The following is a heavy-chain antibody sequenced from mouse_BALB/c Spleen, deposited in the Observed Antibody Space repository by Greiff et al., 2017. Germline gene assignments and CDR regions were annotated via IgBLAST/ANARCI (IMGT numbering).Heavy chain of an antibody. V-gene: IGHV14-3*02. CDR3: ARDDGYYAMDY. D-gene: IGHD2-3*01. CDR2: IDPANGNT. Sequence: VQLKQSGAELVKPGASVKLSCTASGFNIKDTYMHWVKQRPEQGLEWIGRIDPANGNTKYDPKFQGKATITADTSSNTAYLQLSSLTSEDTAVYYCARDDGYYAMDYWGQGTSVTVSS. J-gene: IGHJ4*01. CDR1: GFNIKDTY.